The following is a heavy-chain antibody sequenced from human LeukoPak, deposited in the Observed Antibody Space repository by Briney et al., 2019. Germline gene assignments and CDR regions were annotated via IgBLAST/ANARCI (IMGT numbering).Heavy chain of an antibody. D-gene: IGHD3-10*01. CDR2: IYYSGST. V-gene: IGHV4-59*08. CDR3: ARHAQTQGFPLDY. Sequence: SSETLSLTCSVSGGSISRYYWSWIRQPPGKGLEWIAYIYYSGSTNYNPSLKSRLTLSVDTSKNLLSLKLSSVTAADTAVYYCARHAQTQGFPLDYWGQGTLVTVSS. J-gene: IGHJ4*02. CDR1: GGSISRYY.